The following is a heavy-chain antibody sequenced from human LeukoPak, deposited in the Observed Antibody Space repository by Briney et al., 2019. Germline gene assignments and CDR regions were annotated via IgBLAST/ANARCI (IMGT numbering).Heavy chain of an antibody. J-gene: IGHJ4*02. Sequence: KPSETLSLTCTVSGGSISSSSYYWGWIRQPPGKGLEWIGSIYYSGSTYYNPSLKSRVTISVDTSKNQFSLKLSSVTAADTAVYYCARLPSNYDILTGYCRIRGYFDYWGQGTLVTVSS. CDR1: GGSISSSSYY. CDR2: IYYSGST. V-gene: IGHV4-39*01. D-gene: IGHD3-9*01. CDR3: ARLPSNYDILTGYCRIRGYFDY.